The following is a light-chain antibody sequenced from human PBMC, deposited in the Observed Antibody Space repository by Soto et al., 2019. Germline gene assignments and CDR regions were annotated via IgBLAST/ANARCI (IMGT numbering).Light chain of an antibody. CDR3: PESYITPVP. V-gene: IGKV1-39*01. CDR1: QSISSY. Sequence: DIQLTQSPCSMSTSAGGGGNSTCRARQSISSYSNWYQQKPGKAPKLLIYAASSLQRGLPSRFSGSGSGTDFTLTISSLQPEDFTTYYCPESYITPVPFGHGTKVDIK. J-gene: IGKJ1*01. CDR2: AAS.